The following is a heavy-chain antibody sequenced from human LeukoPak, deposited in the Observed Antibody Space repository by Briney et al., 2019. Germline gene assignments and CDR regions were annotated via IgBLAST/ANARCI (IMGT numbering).Heavy chain of an antibody. J-gene: IGHJ4*02. CDR1: GFSFSNHG. Sequence: GSLRLSCAASGFSFSNHGIHWVRQAPGKGLEWVSLIWYDGSNKYYADSVKGRFTISRDNSKNTLYLQMNSLRAEDTAVYYCARDSSSIQSGDYWGQGTLVTVSS. D-gene: IGHD6-13*01. CDR3: ARDSSSIQSGDY. V-gene: IGHV3-30*19. CDR2: IWYDGSNK.